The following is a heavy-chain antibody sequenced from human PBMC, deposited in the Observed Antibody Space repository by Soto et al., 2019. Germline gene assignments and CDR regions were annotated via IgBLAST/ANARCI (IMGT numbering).Heavy chain of an antibody. D-gene: IGHD2-15*01. CDR2: ISGSGGST. V-gene: IGHV3-23*01. J-gene: IGHJ4*02. CDR3: AKDRLVVVVAARFDY. Sequence: EVQLLESGGGLVQPGGSLRLSCAASGFTFSSYAMSWVRQAPGKGLEWVSAISGSGGSTYYADSVKGRFTISRDNSKNTLYLQMTSLRAEDTAVYYCAKDRLVVVVAARFDYWGQGTLVTVSS. CDR1: GFTFSSYA.